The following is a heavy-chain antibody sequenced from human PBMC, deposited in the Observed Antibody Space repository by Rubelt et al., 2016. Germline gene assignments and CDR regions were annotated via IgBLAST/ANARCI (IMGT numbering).Heavy chain of an antibody. CDR1: GFTFSSYG. D-gene: IGHD6-19*01. Sequence: QVQLVESGGGVVQPGRSLRLSCAASGFTFSSYGMHWVRQAPGKGLEWVAVIWYDGSNKYYADSVKGRFTISRDNSKNTLYLQMNSLRAEDTAVYYCARDWFEGIAVYYFDYWGQGTLVTVSS. CDR3: ARDWFEGIAVYYFDY. V-gene: IGHV3-33*01. J-gene: IGHJ4*02. CDR2: IWYDGSNK.